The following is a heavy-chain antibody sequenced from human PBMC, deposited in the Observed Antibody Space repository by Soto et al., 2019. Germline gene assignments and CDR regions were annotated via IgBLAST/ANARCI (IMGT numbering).Heavy chain of an antibody. CDR2: IYHSGST. CDR1: GGSISSSNW. J-gene: IGHJ4*02. Sequence: SETLSLTCAVSGGSISSSNWWSWVRQPPGKGLELIGEIYHSGSTNYNPSLKSRVTISVDKSKNQFSLKLSSVTAADTAVYYCARYGAQRWLLNYFDYWGQGTLVTVS. V-gene: IGHV4-4*02. CDR3: ARYGAQRWLLNYFDY. D-gene: IGHD5-18*01.